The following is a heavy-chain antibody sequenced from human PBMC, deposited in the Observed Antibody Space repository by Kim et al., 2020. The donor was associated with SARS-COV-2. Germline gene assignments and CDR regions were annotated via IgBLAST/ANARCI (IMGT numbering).Heavy chain of an antibody. V-gene: IGHV1-69*04. D-gene: IGHD2-15*01. CDR3: ARLLGYCSGGSCYSHNWFDP. Sequence: SVKVSCKASGGTFSSYAISWVRQAPGQGLEWMGRIIPILGIANYAQKFQGRVTITADKSTSTAYMELSSLRSEDTAVYYCARLLGYCSGGSCYSHNWFDPWGQGTLVTVSS. CDR2: IIPILGIA. CDR1: GGTFSSYA. J-gene: IGHJ5*02.